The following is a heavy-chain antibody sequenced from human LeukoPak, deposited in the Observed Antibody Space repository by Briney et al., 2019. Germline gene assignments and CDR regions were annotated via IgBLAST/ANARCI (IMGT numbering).Heavy chain of an antibody. CDR1: GFTFNKYG. D-gene: IGHD3-16*01. CDR3: TMLGDY. V-gene: IGHV3-73*01. CDR2: IRSKANSYAT. J-gene: IGHJ4*02. Sequence: RPGGSLRLSCAASGFTFNKYGMSWVRQASGKGLEWVGRIRSKANSYATAYAASAKGRFTISRDDSKNTAYLQMNSLKTEDTAVYYCTMLGDYWGQGTLVTVSS.